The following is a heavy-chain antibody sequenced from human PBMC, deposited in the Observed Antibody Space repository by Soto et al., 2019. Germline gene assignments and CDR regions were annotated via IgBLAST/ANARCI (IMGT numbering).Heavy chain of an antibody. Sequence: EVQLVESGGGLVQPGGSLSLSCAASGFTISSNFISWVRQAPRKGLEWVSSTNGGGYTYYADSVKGRFTISRDNAKNKLNIEMNSLRAEDTAVYYCARDRVDGSAWDKRAFDMCGQGTKVTVSS. CDR3: ARDRVDGSAWDKRAFDM. CDR1: GFTISSNF. D-gene: IGHD3-22*01. V-gene: IGHV3-66*01. CDR2: TNGGGYT. J-gene: IGHJ3*02.